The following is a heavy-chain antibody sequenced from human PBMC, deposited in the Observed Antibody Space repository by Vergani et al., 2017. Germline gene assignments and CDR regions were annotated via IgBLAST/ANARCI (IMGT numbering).Heavy chain of an antibody. CDR3: ARTLSDSRGDYLDY. V-gene: IGHV2-70*04. D-gene: IGHD3-22*01. J-gene: IGHJ4*02. CDR1: GFSLTTYGMR. Sequence: QVTLKESGPALVKPTQTLTLTCTFSGFSLTTYGMRVSWIRQPPGKALEWLARIDWDDDTYYRTSLRTRLTISKDTFKNQVALTMTNMDPVDTATYYCARTLSDSRGDYLDYWGQGTLVTVSS. CDR2: IDWDDDT.